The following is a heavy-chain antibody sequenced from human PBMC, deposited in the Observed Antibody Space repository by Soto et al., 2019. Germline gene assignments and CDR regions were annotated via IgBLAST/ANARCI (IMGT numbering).Heavy chain of an antibody. CDR3: ARDFPYDSSGYSNWFDP. CDR2: INPNSGGT. Sequence: QVQLVQSGAEVKKPGASVKVSCKASGYTFTGYYMHWVRQAPGQGLEWMGWINPNSGGTNYAQKFQGWVTMTRDTSISTAYMELSRLRSDDTAVYYCARDFPYDSSGYSNWFDPWGQGTLVIVSS. CDR1: GYTFTGYY. D-gene: IGHD3-22*01. J-gene: IGHJ5*02. V-gene: IGHV1-2*04.